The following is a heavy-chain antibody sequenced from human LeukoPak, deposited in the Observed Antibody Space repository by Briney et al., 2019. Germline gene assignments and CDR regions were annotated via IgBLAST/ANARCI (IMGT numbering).Heavy chain of an antibody. J-gene: IGHJ5*02. CDR3: AGSLCITMIVVVISWPRKNWFDP. CDR2: ISYDGSNK. D-gene: IGHD3-22*01. V-gene: IGHV3-30-3*01. Sequence: PGGSLRLSCAASGFTFSSYAMLWVRQAPGKGLEWVAVISYDGSNKYYADSVKGRFTLSRDNSKNTLYLQMNSLRAEDTAVYYCAGSLCITMIVVVISWPRKNWFDPWGQGTLVTVSS. CDR1: GFTFSSYA.